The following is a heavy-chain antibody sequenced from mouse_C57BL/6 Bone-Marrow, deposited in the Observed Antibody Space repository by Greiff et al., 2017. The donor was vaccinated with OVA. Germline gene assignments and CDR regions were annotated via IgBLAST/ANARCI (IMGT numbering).Heavy chain of an antibody. D-gene: IGHD1-1*01. J-gene: IGHJ2*01. CDR2: IYPGDGDT. V-gene: IGHV1-82*01. Sequence: QVQLKQSGPELVKPGASVKISCKASGYAFSSSWMNWVKQRPGKGLEWIGRIYPGDGDTNYNGKFKGKATLTADKSSSTAYMQLSSLTSEDSAVYFCARKVITTGGVYFDYWGQGTTLTVSS. CDR3: ARKVITTGGVYFDY. CDR1: GYAFSSSW.